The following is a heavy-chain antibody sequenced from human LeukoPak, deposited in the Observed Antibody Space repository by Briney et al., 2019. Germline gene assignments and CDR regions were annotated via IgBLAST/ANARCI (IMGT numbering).Heavy chain of an antibody. CDR3: ARQRRDDFWQQLVRGRDYYGMDV. V-gene: IGHV4-59*08. D-gene: IGHD6-13*01. CDR2: IYYSGST. J-gene: IGHJ6*02. Sequence: SETLSLTCTVSGGSINTYYWSWIRQPPGKGLEWIGYIYYSGSTNYNPSLKSRVTISVDTSKNQFSLKLSSVTAADTAVYYCARQRRDDFWQQLVRGRDYYGMDVWGQGTTVTVSS. CDR1: GGSINTYY.